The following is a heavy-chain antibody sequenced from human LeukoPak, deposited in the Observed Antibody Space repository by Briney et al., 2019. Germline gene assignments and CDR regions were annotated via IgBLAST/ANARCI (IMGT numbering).Heavy chain of an antibody. CDR2: TYYRSKWYN. V-gene: IGHV6-1*01. CDR1: GDSVSSNSAA. J-gene: IGHJ5*02. D-gene: IGHD6-19*01. Sequence: SQTLSLTCAISGDSVSSNSAAWNWLRQSPSRGLEWLGRTYYRSKWYNDYAVSVKSRITINPDTSKNQFSLQLNSVTPEDTAVYYCARDSPRWSSGYNWFDPWGQGTLVTVSS. CDR3: ARDSPRWSSGYNWFDP.